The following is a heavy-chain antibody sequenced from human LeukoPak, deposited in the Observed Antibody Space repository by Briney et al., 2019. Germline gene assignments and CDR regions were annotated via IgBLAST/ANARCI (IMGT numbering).Heavy chain of an antibody. CDR3: ARVRGSSSWYGPRWFDP. CDR2: INPNSGGT. D-gene: IGHD6-13*01. J-gene: IGHJ5*02. CDR1: GYTFTGYY. Sequence: ASVKVSCKASGYTFTGYYMHWVRQAPGQGLEWMGWINPNSGGTHYAQKFQGRVTMTRDTSISTAYMELSRLRSDDTAVYYCARVRGSSSWYGPRWFDPWGQGTLVTVSS. V-gene: IGHV1-2*02.